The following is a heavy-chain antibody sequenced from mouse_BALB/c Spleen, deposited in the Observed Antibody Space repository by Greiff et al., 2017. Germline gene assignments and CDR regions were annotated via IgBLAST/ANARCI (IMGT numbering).Heavy chain of an antibody. J-gene: IGHJ2*01. V-gene: IGHV3-2*02. D-gene: IGHD2-4*01. Sequence: EVMLVESGPGLVKPSQSLSLTCTVTGYSITSDYAWNWIRQFPGNKLEWMGYISYSGSTSYNPSLKSRISITRDTSKNQFFLQLNSVTTEDTATYYCARGDYEYYFDYWGQGTTLTVSS. CDR2: ISYSGST. CDR3: ARGDYEYYFDY. CDR1: GYSITSDYA.